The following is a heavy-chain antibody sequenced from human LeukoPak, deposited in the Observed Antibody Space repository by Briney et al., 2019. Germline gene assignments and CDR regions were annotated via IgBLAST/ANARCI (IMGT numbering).Heavy chain of an antibody. J-gene: IGHJ5*02. CDR3: ARTAPYYSGSYHGWFDP. CDR1: GYTFTGYY. Sequence: ASVKVSCEASGYTFTGYYMHWVRQAPGQGLEWMGRINPNSGGTNYAQKFQGRVTMTRDTSISTAYMELSSLRSEDTAVYYCARTAPYYSGSYHGWFDPWGQGTLVTVSS. V-gene: IGHV1-2*06. D-gene: IGHD1-26*01. CDR2: INPNSGGT.